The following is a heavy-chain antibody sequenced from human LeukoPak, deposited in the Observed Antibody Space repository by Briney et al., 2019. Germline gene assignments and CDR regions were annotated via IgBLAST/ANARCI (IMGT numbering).Heavy chain of an antibody. V-gene: IGHV1-46*01. CDR3: VREFVGGTFDY. Sequence: ASVKVSCKASGYTFTTYYIHWMRQTPGQGFEWMGVSYPHAGTTDHGPRFRDRFVMTADTATSTVSMELRSLTSKDTGIYYCVREFVGGTFDYWGQGALITVSA. J-gene: IGHJ4*02. CDR2: SYPHAGTT. CDR1: GYTFTTYY. D-gene: IGHD3-16*01.